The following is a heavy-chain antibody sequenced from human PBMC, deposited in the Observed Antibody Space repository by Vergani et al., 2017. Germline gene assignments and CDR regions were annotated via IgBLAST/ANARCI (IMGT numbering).Heavy chain of an antibody. CDR1: GGSISSYY. CDR2: IYYSGST. D-gene: IGHD1-26*01. V-gene: IGHV4-59*01. J-gene: IGHJ4*02. Sequence: QVQLQESGPGLVKPSETLSLTCTVSGGSISSYYWSWIRQPPGKGLEWIGYIYYSGSTNYNPSLKSRVTISVDTSKNQFSLKLSSVTAADTAVHYCARDRSGATIFDYWGQGTLVTVSS. CDR3: ARDRSGATIFDY.